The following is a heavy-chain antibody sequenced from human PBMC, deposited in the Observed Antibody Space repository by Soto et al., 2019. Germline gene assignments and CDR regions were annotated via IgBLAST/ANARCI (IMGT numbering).Heavy chain of an antibody. CDR3: VNYDILTGHPY. Sequence: SGGSLRLSCTASRLTFSRYAMSWVRQAPGKGLEWVSSISGSGGSTYYSGSVKGRFTISRDTSKNTLFLQMNSLRAEDTAVYYCVNYDILTGHPYWGQGTLVTVSS. J-gene: IGHJ4*02. CDR2: ISGSGGST. D-gene: IGHD3-9*01. V-gene: IGHV3-23*01. CDR1: RLTFSRYA.